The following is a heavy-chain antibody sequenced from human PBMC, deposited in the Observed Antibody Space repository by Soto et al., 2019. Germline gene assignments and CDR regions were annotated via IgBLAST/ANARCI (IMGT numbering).Heavy chain of an antibody. V-gene: IGHV3-23*01. CDR3: AKEGGLFCSVTPCWAFDI. J-gene: IGHJ3*02. D-gene: IGHD2-15*01. Sequence: EVQLLESGGGLVQPGGSLRLSCAASGFTFSNYAMSWVRQAPGKGLEWVSGISYSGDTTYYADSVKGRFAISRDNSKNTLYLQMNSLRADDTAVYYCAKEGGLFCSVTPCWAFDIWGQGTMVTVSS. CDR1: GFTFSNYA. CDR2: ISYSGDTT.